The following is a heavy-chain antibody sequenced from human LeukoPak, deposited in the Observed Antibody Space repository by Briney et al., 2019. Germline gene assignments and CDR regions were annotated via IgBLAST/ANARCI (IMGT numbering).Heavy chain of an antibody. J-gene: IGHJ6*03. Sequence: GGSLRLSCAGSGFTFSKYSMNWVRQAPGKGLEWVSYISSISSTIYYADSVKGRFTISRDNAKNSLYLQMNSLRAEDTAVYYCAREGYSSSWYRYYYMDVWGKGTTVTVSS. CDR3: AREGYSSSWYRYYYMDV. D-gene: IGHD6-13*01. V-gene: IGHV3-48*01. CDR2: ISSISSTI. CDR1: GFTFSKYS.